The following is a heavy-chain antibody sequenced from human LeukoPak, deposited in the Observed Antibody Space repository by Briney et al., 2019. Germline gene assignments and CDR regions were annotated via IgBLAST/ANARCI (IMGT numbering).Heavy chain of an antibody. J-gene: IGHJ4*02. CDR3: TRLGYCSGGSCLHY. CDR1: GFTFSGSA. Sequence: PGGSLKLSCAASGFTFSGSAMHWVRQASGKGLEWVGRIRSKANSYATAYAASVKGRFTISRDDSKNTAYLQMNSLKTEDTAVYYCTRLGYCSGGSCLHYWGQGTLVTVSS. D-gene: IGHD2-15*01. V-gene: IGHV3-73*01. CDR2: IRSKANSYAT.